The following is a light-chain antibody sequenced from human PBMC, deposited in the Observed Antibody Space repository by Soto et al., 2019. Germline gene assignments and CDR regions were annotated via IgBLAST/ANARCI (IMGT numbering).Light chain of an antibody. CDR3: LQDYNYPFT. Sequence: AIQMTQSPASLSASVGDRVTITCRASQGSRNDLGWYQQKPGKAPKLLIYAASSLQSGVPSRFSGSGSGTDFTLTISSLQPEDFATYYCLQDYNYPFTFGPGTKVDIK. CDR2: AAS. V-gene: IGKV1-6*01. J-gene: IGKJ3*01. CDR1: QGSRND.